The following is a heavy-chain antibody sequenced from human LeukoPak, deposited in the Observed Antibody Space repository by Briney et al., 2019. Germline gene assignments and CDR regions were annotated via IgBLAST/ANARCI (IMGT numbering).Heavy chain of an antibody. CDR3: ARVGSSSWSDGYDY. CDR2: IRYDGSNK. Sequence: GGSLRLSCAASGFTFSSYGMHWVRQAPGKGLEWVAFIRYDGSNKYYGDSVKGRFTISRDNSKNTLYLQMNSLRSEDTAVYYCARVGSSSWSDGYDYWGQGTLVTVSS. D-gene: IGHD6-13*01. J-gene: IGHJ4*02. CDR1: GFTFSSYG. V-gene: IGHV3-30*02.